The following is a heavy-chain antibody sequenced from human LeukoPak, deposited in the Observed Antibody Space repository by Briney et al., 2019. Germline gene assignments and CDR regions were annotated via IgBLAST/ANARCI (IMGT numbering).Heavy chain of an antibody. D-gene: IGHD6-13*01. V-gene: IGHV4-34*01. Sequence: PSETLSLTCAVYGGSFSGYYWSWIRQPPGKGLEWIGEINNSGSNNYNPYLKSRVTIPVDTSKNQFSLKLSSVTAADTAVYYCAREVKQQLVSFLCAFDIWGQGTMVTVSS. CDR2: INNSGSN. CDR3: AREVKQQLVSFLCAFDI. J-gene: IGHJ3*02. CDR1: GGSFSGYY.